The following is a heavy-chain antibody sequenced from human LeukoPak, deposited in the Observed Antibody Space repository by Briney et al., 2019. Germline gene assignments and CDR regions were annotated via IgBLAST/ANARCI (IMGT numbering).Heavy chain of an antibody. CDR2: IKYDGSER. CDR3: ARERPASASAFDI. Sequence: GGSLRLSCAASGFTFSNYWMSWVRQAPGGGLEWVANIKYDGSERYYVDSVKGRFTISRDNTKNSLYLQMNSLRVEDTAVYYCARERPASASAFDIWGQGTVVTVSS. J-gene: IGHJ3*02. D-gene: IGHD3-10*01. CDR1: GFTFSNYW. V-gene: IGHV3-7*01.